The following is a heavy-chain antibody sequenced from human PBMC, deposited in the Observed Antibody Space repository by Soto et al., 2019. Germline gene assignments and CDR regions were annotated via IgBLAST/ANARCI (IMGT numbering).Heavy chain of an antibody. CDR3: ARFPFDRSSWTNPRYFDY. CDR1: GGSFSGYY. Sequence: QVQLQQWGAGLLKTAATLSLTCAVYGGSFSGYYWTWIRQPPGKGLEWIGEINQSGFTNYNPSLESRVTMSVDTSKNQFSLTLSSVTAADTAVYYCARFPFDRSSWTNPRYFDYWGQGTLVTVSS. CDR2: INQSGFT. J-gene: IGHJ4*02. D-gene: IGHD6-13*01. V-gene: IGHV4-34*01.